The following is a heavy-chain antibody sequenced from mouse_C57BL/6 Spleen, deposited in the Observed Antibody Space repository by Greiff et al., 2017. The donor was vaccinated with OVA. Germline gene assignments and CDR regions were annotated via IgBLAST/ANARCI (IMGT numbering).Heavy chain of an antibody. Sequence: VQLKQSGTVLARPGASVKMSCKTPGYTFTSYWMHWVKQRPGQGLEWIGAIYPGNSDTSYNQKFKGKAKLTAVTSASTAYMELSSLTNEDSAVYYCTRGYYGSPYYFDDWGQGTTLTVSS. D-gene: IGHD1-1*01. CDR3: TRGYYGSPYYFDD. CDR1: GYTFTSYW. V-gene: IGHV1-5*01. J-gene: IGHJ2*01. CDR2: IYPGNSDT.